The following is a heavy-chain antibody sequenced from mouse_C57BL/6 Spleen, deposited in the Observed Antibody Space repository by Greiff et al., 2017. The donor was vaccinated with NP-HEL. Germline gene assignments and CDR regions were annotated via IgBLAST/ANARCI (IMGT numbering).Heavy chain of an antibody. Sequence: QVQLQQPGTELVKPGASVKLSCKASGYTFTSYWMHWVKQRPGQGLEWIENINPSNGGTNYNEKFKSKATLTVDKSSSTAYMQLSSLTSEDSAVYYCARHDGYYVNWFAYWGQGTLVTVSA. V-gene: IGHV1-53*01. CDR2: INPSNGGT. D-gene: IGHD2-3*01. J-gene: IGHJ3*01. CDR1: GYTFTSYW. CDR3: ARHDGYYVNWFAY.